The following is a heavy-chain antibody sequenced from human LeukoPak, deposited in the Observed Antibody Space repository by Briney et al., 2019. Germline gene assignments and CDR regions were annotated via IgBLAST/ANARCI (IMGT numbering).Heavy chain of an antibody. Sequence: GGSLRLSCAASGFSFSNYLMHWVRQAPGKGLVWVSRINRDGSITDSADSVKGRFTISRDNDRNTLYLQMNSLRAEDTAVYYCARDTGWYFDLWGRGTLVTVSS. CDR1: GFSFSNYL. CDR3: ARDTGWYFDL. V-gene: IGHV3-74*01. CDR2: INRDGSIT. D-gene: IGHD4-17*01. J-gene: IGHJ2*01.